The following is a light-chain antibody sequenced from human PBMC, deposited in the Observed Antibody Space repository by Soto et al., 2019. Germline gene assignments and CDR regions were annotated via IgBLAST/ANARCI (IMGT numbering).Light chain of an antibody. J-gene: IGKJ1*01. V-gene: IGKV3-15*01. CDR2: GAS. CDR1: QSVSSN. Sequence: EIVMTQSPATLSVSPGERATLSCRASQSVSSNLAWSQQKPGQAPRLLIYGASTRVTGIPARFSGGGSGTEFTLTISSLQSEDFAVYYCQQYNNWPGTFGQGTKVEIK. CDR3: QQYNNWPGT.